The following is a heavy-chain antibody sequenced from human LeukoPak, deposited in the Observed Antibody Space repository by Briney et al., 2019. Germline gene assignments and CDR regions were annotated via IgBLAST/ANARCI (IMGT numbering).Heavy chain of an antibody. CDR3: ARRLGRITMVRGVITYFDY. D-gene: IGHD3-10*01. CDR1: GGSISSSNW. V-gene: IGHV4-4*02. Sequence: KASGTLSLTCAVSGGSISSSNWWSWVRQPPGKGLEWIGYIYYSGSTNYNPSLKSRVTISVDTSKNQFSLKLSSVTAADTAVYYCARRLGRITMVRGVITYFDYWGQGTLVTVSS. J-gene: IGHJ4*02. CDR2: IYYSGST.